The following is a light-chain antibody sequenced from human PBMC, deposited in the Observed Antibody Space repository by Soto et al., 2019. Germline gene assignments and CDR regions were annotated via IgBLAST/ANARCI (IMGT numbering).Light chain of an antibody. CDR2: DVR. J-gene: IGLJ1*01. Sequence: QSALTQPASVSGSPGQSITISCSGTSSDVGRYDYVSWYQQHPDKAPKLMIYDVRSRPSGVSNRFSGSKSGNAAYLTISGLQAEDEADYYCTSYISSTTLGVFGTGTKLTVL. V-gene: IGLV2-14*03. CDR3: TSYISSTTLGV. CDR1: SSDVGRYDY.